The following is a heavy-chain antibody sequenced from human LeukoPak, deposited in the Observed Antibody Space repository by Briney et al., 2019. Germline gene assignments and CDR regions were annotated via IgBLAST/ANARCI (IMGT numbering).Heavy chain of an antibody. J-gene: IGHJ3*02. CDR2: IRYDGSNK. V-gene: IGHV3-30*02. CDR1: GFAFNTYG. CDR3: ANGGGTAFDI. Sequence: PGGSLRLSCAASGFAFNTYGMNWVRQAPGKGLEWVAYIRYDGSNKNYADSVKGRFTISRDNSKNTLYVQMNGLRPEDTAVYYCANGGGTAFDIWGQGTKVTVSS. D-gene: IGHD1-26*01.